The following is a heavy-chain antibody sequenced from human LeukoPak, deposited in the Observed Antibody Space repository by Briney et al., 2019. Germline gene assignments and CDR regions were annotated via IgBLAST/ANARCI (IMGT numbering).Heavy chain of an antibody. Sequence: ASVRVSCKASGYTFTGYYIHWVRQAPGQGLEWMGWINPTSGGTNYAQKFQGRVTMTRDTSISTAYMELSRLRSDNTAVYYCARLGGDIVVVPAWSWFDPWGQGTLVTVSS. CDR2: INPTSGGT. CDR3: ARLGGDIVVVPAWSWFDP. D-gene: IGHD2-2*01. V-gene: IGHV1-2*02. CDR1: GYTFTGYY. J-gene: IGHJ5*02.